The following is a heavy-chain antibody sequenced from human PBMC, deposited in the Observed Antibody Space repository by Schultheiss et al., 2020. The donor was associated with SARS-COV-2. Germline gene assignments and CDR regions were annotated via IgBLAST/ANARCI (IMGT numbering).Heavy chain of an antibody. V-gene: IGHV4-59*08. CDR2: IYYSGST. D-gene: IGHD3-3*01. J-gene: IGHJ3*02. CDR3: ARVGVLRFLEWLFDAFDI. CDR1: GGSISSYY. Sequence: SETLSLTCTVSGGSISSYYWSWIRQPPGKGLEWIGYIYYSGSTNYNPSLKSRVTISVDTSKNQFSLKLSSVTAADTAVYYCARVGVLRFLEWLFDAFDIWGQGTMVTVSS.